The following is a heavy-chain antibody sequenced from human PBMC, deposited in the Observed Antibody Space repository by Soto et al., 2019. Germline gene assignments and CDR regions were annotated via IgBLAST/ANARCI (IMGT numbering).Heavy chain of an antibody. D-gene: IGHD2-21*02. Sequence: SETLSLTCAVYGGSFSGYYWSWIRQPPGKGLEWIGEINHSGSTNYNPSLKSRVTISVDTSKNQFSLKLSSVTAADTAVYYCARSDGKKRSYVALYYFDYWGQGTLVTVSS. J-gene: IGHJ4*02. CDR3: ARSDGKKRSYVALYYFDY. CDR2: INHSGST. CDR1: GGSFSGYY. V-gene: IGHV4-34*01.